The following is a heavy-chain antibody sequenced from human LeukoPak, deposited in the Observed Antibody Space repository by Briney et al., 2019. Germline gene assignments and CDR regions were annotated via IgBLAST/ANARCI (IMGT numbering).Heavy chain of an antibody. CDR3: ARMLGYYDILTGYYKVGWFDP. V-gene: IGHV4-59*01. Sequence: PSETLSLTCTVSGGSISSYYWSWIRQPPGKGLEWIGYIYYSGSTNYNPSLKSRVAISVDTSKNQFSLKLSSVTAADTAVYYCARMLGYYDILTGYYKVGWFDPWGQGTLVTVSS. D-gene: IGHD3-9*01. J-gene: IGHJ5*02. CDR1: GGSISSYY. CDR2: IYYSGST.